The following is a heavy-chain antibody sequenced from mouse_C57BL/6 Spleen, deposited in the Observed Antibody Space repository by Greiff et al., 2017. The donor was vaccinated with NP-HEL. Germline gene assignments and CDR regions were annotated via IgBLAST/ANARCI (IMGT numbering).Heavy chain of an antibody. CDR1: GYTFTSYW. CDR3: ARVPNWGSYYFDY. D-gene: IGHD4-1*01. Sequence: VQLQQPGAELVRPGSSVKLSCKASGYTFTSYWMDWVKQRPGQGLEWIGNIYPSDSETHYNQKFKDKATLTVDKSSSTAYMQLSSLTSEDSAVYYCARVPNWGSYYFDYWGQGTTLTVSS. V-gene: IGHV1-61*01. CDR2: IYPSDSET. J-gene: IGHJ2*01.